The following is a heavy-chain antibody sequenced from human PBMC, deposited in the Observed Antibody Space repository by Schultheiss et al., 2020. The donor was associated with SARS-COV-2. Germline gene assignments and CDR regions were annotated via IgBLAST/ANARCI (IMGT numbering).Heavy chain of an antibody. V-gene: IGHV4-39*01. Sequence: SETLSLTCTVSGGSISSYYWGWIRQPPGKGLEWIGSIYYSGSTYYNPSLKSRVTISVDTSKNQFSLKLSSVTAADTAVYYCARVSLNYYGSGSYPDYWGQGTLVTVSS. CDR3: ARVSLNYYGSGSYPDY. D-gene: IGHD3-10*01. CDR1: GGSISSYY. CDR2: IYYSGST. J-gene: IGHJ4*02.